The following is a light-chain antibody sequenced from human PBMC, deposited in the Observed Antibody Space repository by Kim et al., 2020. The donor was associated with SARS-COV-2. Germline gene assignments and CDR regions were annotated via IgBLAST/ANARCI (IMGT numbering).Light chain of an antibody. J-gene: IGLJ2*01. V-gene: IGLV3-21*04. CDR1: NIGTRS. Sequence: APGKAARITGAGNNIGTRSVHWYQQKPGQAPVLVISYDRDRPSGIPERFSGSNSGNTATLTITRVEAGDEADYYCQVWDNYSDQVVFGGGTKLTVL. CDR3: QVWDNYSDQVV. CDR2: YDR.